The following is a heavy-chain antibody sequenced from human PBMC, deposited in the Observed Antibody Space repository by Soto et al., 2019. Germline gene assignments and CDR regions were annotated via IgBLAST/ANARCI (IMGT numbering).Heavy chain of an antibody. CDR1: GDTYSSYE. V-gene: IGHV1-69*12. J-gene: IGHJ4*01. D-gene: IGHD6-19*01. Sequence: QVQLVQSGAEVKKPGSSVKVSCKASGDTYSSYEINWVRQAPGLGLEWMGGIVPVYGTANYAPKFQGRVTLIADVSTGTTYMELSSQRSENTAVYFCARWAAPHSSGWDYWGQGTLVTVSS. CDR3: ARWAAPHSSGWDY. CDR2: IVPVYGTA.